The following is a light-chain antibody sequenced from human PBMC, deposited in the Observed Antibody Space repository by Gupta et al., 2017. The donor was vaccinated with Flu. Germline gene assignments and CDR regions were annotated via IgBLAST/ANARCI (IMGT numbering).Light chain of an antibody. CDR1: QCRRDSNGYNY. CDR3: SQALHCPWT. Sequence: TPVGPASISCRPSQCRRDSNGYNYLHWFLQKPGQSPERLIYLGSKRVSGVPDRFSGSGSGTNFTLKISRVEAEDVGVYFCSQALHCPWTFGQGTTVEIK. CDR2: LGS. J-gene: IGKJ1*01. V-gene: IGKV2-28*01.